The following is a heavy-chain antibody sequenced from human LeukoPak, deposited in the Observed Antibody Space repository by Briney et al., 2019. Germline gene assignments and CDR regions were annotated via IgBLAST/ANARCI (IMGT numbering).Heavy chain of an antibody. CDR1: GYTFTDYW. V-gene: IGHV5-51*01. Sequence: GESLKISCKGSGYTFTDYWIGWVRQMPGKGLEWMGIIYPGDSDTRHSPSFQGQVTISADKSISTAYLQWNSLKTSDTAVYYCARQAMLRGVNHAFDIWGQGTLVTVSS. CDR2: IYPGDSDT. J-gene: IGHJ3*02. D-gene: IGHD3-10*01. CDR3: ARQAMLRGVNHAFDI.